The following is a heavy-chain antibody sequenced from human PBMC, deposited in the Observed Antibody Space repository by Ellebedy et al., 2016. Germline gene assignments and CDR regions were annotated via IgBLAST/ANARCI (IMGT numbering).Heavy chain of an antibody. CDR1: VFTFTSYA. CDR2: INAGNGDT. D-gene: IGHD6-19*01. CDR3: VRYSSGWYHYGMDV. J-gene: IGHJ6*02. Sequence: ASVKVSCKASVFTFTSYAMHWVRQAPGQRLEWMGWINAGNGDTKFSQKFQGRVTITRDTSASTAYMELSSLRSEDTAVYYCVRYSSGWYHYGMDVWGQGTTVTVSS. V-gene: IGHV1-3*01.